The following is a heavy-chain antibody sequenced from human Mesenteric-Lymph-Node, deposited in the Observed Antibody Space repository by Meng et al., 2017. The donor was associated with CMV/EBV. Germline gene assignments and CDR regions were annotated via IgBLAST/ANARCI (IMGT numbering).Heavy chain of an antibody. CDR3: ARDEGGVYGLDV. V-gene: IGHV4-30-4*08. CDR2: IYYSGSA. Sequence: SETLSLPCTVSGGSISSDDYYWSWIRQPPGQGLEWIGYIYYSGSAYYNPSLKSRVTISVDTSKNQFSLKLSSVTAADTAVYYCARDEGGVYGLDVWGLGTTVTVSS. J-gene: IGHJ6*02. CDR1: GGSISSDDYY. D-gene: IGHD3-10*01.